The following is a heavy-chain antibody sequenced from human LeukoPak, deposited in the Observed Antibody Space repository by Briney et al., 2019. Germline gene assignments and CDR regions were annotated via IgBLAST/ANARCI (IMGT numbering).Heavy chain of an antibody. Sequence: PSETLSLTCTVSGGSISSYYWSWIRQPPGKGLEWIGYIYYSGSTNYNPSLKSRVTILVDTSKNQFSLKLSSVTAADTAVYYCARHSYGDYVTFDYWGQGTLVTVSS. CDR3: ARHSYGDYVTFDY. V-gene: IGHV4-59*08. CDR2: IYYSGST. D-gene: IGHD4-17*01. J-gene: IGHJ4*02. CDR1: GGSISSYY.